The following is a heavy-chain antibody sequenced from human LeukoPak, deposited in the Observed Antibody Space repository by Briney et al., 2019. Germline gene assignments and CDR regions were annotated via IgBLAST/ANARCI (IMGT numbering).Heavy chain of an antibody. J-gene: IGHJ6*03. V-gene: IGHV3-21*01. CDR3: ARDREVRYFLYYMDV. CDR1: GFTFSTYI. D-gene: IGHD3-9*01. Sequence: GGSLRRSCAASGFTFSTYIMNWVRQAPGKGLEWVSSISSSSSYIYYADSVKGRFTISRDNAKNSLYLQMNSLRAEDTAVYYCARDREVRYFLYYMDVWGKGTTVTISS. CDR2: ISSSSSYI.